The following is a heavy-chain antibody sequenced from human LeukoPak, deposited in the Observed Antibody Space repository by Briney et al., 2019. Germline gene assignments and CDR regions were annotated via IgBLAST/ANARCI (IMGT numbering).Heavy chain of an antibody. CDR3: ARHSGSSSSGADY. CDR2: IYPGDSDT. J-gene: IGHJ4*02. CDR1: GYSFTDYW. Sequence: GESLKISCKGFGYSFTDYWIDWVRQMPGKGLEWMGIIYPGDSDTRYSPSFQGQVTISADKSISTAYLQWSSLKASDTAMYYCARHSGSSSSGADYWGQGTLVTASS. D-gene: IGHD6-6*01. V-gene: IGHV5-51*01.